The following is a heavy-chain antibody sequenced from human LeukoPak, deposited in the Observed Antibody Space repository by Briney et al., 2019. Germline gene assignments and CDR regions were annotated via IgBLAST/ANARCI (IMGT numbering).Heavy chain of an antibody. CDR3: ARDTTGTIDAFDI. J-gene: IGHJ3*02. D-gene: IGHD1-1*01. CDR2: ISSSSSYI. V-gene: IGHV3-21*01. Sequence: GGSLRLSCAASGFTFSSYSMNGVRQAPGKGLEWVSSISSSSSYIYYADSVKGRFTISRDNAKNSLYLQMNSLRAEDTAVYYCARDTTGTIDAFDIWGQGTMVTVSS. CDR1: GFTFSSYS.